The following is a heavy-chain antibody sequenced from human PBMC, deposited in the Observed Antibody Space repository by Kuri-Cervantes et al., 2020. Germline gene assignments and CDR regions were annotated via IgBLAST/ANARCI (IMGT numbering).Heavy chain of an antibody. V-gene: IGHV3-33*06. CDR3: AKSGSRSMVRGVIYYYYGMDV. CDR2: IWYDGSNK. Sequence: GGSLRLSCAASGFTFSSYGMHWVRQAPGKGLEWVAVIWYDGSNKYYADSVKGRFTISRDNSKNTLYLQMNSLRAEDTAVYYCAKSGSRSMVRGVIYYYYGMDVWGQGTTVTVSS. CDR1: GFTFSSYG. D-gene: IGHD3-10*01. J-gene: IGHJ6*02.